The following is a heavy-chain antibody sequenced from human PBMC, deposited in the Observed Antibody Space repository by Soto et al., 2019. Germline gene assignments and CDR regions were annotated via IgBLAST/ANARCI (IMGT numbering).Heavy chain of an antibody. CDR2: IIPIFGTA. D-gene: IGHD4-17*01. Sequence: SVKVSCKASGGTFSSYAISWVRQAPGQGLEWMGGIIPIFGTANYAQKFQGRVTITADESTSTAYMELSSLRSEDTAVYYCAREVRATVTTHYYYYGMDVWGQGTTVTVS. CDR1: GGTFSSYA. V-gene: IGHV1-69*13. J-gene: IGHJ6*02. CDR3: AREVRATVTTHYYYYGMDV.